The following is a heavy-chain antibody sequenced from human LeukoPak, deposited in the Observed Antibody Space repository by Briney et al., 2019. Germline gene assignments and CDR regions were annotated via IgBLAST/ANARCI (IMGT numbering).Heavy chain of an antibody. J-gene: IGHJ2*01. Sequence: PSETLSLTCTVSGGSISSYYWSWIRQPPGKGLEWIGYINYSGSTNYNPSLKSRVTISVDTSKNQFSLKLSSVTAADTAVYYCARGVTVTTSGLWYFDLWGRGTLVTVSS. CDR3: ARGVTVTTSGLWYFDL. CDR2: INYSGST. CDR1: GGSISSYY. D-gene: IGHD4-17*01. V-gene: IGHV4-59*01.